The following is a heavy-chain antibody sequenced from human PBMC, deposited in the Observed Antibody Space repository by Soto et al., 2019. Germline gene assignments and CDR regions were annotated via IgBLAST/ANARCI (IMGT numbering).Heavy chain of an antibody. CDR3: AKIKTGYSSSWALDY. D-gene: IGHD6-13*01. J-gene: IGHJ4*02. CDR2: INPNSGGT. CDR1: GYTFTGDS. Sequence: ASVKVALNTSGYTFTGDSMHWGRQATGQGLEWMGWINPNSGGTNYAQKFQGRVTMTRDTSISTAYMELSRLRSDDTAVYYCAKIKTGYSSSWALDYWVQGTLVTVFS. V-gene: IGHV1-2*02.